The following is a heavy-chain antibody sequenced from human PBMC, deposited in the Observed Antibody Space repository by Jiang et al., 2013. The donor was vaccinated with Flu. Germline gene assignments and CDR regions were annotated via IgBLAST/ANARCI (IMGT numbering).Heavy chain of an antibody. V-gene: IGHV5-51*01. J-gene: IGHJ6*02. D-gene: IGHD6-19*01. Sequence: SLKISCKGSGYSFTSYWIGWVRQMPGKGLEWMGIIYPGDSDTRYSPSFQGQVTISADKSISTAYLQWSSLKASDTAMYYCAKSGIAAVAGTRYGMDVWGQGTTVTVSS. CDR1: GYSFTSYW. CDR3: AKSGIAAVAGTRYGMDV. CDR2: IYPGDSDT.